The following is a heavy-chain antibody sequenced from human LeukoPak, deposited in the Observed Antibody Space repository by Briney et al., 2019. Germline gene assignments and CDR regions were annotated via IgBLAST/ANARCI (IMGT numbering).Heavy chain of an antibody. J-gene: IGHJ3*02. CDR2: INSGGSA. CDR3: ARERFRGHNYATDAFNI. V-gene: IGHV3-66*01. Sequence: GGSLRLSCAASGFTVSSNYMSWVRQAPGKGLEWVSLINSGGSAYYADSVKGRFTISRDRSKTTLYLQMNSLRTEDTAVYYCARERFRGHNYATDAFNIWGQGTMVTVSS. CDR1: GFTVSSNY. D-gene: IGHD5-18*01.